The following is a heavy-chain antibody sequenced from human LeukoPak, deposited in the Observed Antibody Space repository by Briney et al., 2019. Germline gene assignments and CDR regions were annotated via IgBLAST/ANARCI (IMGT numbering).Heavy chain of an antibody. D-gene: IGHD3-22*01. V-gene: IGHV1-2*02. CDR3: ARVYYYYDSSGILTLYFDY. CDR1: EYTFTSYY. Sequence: ASVNVSYTPSEYTFTSYYMHWVRQAPGQGLEWMGWVNPTSGGTNYAQKFQGRVTMTRDTSISTAYMELSRLRSDDTAVYYCARVYYYYDSSGILTLYFDYWGQGTLVTVSS. CDR2: VNPTSGGT. J-gene: IGHJ4*02.